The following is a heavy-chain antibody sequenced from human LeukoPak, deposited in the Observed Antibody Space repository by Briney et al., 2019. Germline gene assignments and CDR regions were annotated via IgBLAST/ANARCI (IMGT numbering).Heavy chain of an antibody. D-gene: IGHD6-19*01. V-gene: IGHV4-59*08. Sequence: SETLSLTCTVSGGSISSYYWSWIRQPPGKGLEWIGYIFYSGSTNYNPSLMSRVTISVDTSKNQFSLKLSSVTAADTAVYYCARTSKQWPYNWFDPWGQGTLVTVSS. J-gene: IGHJ5*02. CDR2: IFYSGST. CDR3: ARTSKQWPYNWFDP. CDR1: GGSISSYY.